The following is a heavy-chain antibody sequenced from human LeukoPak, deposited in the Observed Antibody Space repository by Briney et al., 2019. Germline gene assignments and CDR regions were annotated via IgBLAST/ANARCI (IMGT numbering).Heavy chain of an antibody. CDR3: AHLAPNNWFDP. Sequence: SWVRQAPGKGLEWLALIYWNDDKRYSPSLKSRLTITKDTSKNQVVLTMTNMDPVDTATYYCAHLAPNNWFDPWGQGTLVTVSS. V-gene: IGHV2-5*01. J-gene: IGHJ5*02. CDR2: IYWNDDK.